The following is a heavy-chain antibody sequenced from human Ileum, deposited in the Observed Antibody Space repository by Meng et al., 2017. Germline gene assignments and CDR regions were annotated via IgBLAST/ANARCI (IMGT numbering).Heavy chain of an antibody. V-gene: IGHV4-4*02. D-gene: IGHD3-10*01. CDR1: GGSISSSIW. CDR3: ARGVVSGSHYNTY. CDR2: IHQSGTN. J-gene: IGHJ4*02. Sequence: QVQLQESGPGLVKPSGTLSLPCAVSGGSISSSIWWSWVRQPPEKGLEWSGEIHQSGTNNYSPSLKSRLTISEDKSKNQFSLKLQSVTAADTAVYFCARGVVSGSHYNTYWGQGILVTVSS.